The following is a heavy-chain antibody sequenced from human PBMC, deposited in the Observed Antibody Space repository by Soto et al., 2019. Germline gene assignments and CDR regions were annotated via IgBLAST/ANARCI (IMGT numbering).Heavy chain of an antibody. CDR2: ISTYSGDT. V-gene: IGHV1-18*01. Sequence: QAHLVQSGVEVKTPGASVKVSCQASGYTFFTYDISWVRQAPGQGLEWMGWISTYSGDTKYAQKFQGRVTMTTDTSTTTAYLELRSLRSDDTAVYYCARHHGPTTSENWFDPWGQGNLVTVSS. CDR1: GYTFFTYD. CDR3: ARHHGPTTSENWFDP. J-gene: IGHJ5*02. D-gene: IGHD5-12*01.